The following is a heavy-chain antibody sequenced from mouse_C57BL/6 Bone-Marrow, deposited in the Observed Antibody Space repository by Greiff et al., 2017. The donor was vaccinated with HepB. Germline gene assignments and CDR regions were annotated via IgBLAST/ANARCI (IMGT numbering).Heavy chain of an antibody. Sequence: VQLQQSGAELVRPGASVKLSCTASGFNIKDDYMHWVKQRPEQGLEWIGWIDPENGDTEYASKFQGKATITADTSSNTAYLQLSSLTSEDTAVYYCTPYYSNYLDYWGQGTTLTVSS. CDR1: GFNIKDDY. J-gene: IGHJ2*01. CDR2: IDPENGDT. CDR3: TPYYSNYLDY. V-gene: IGHV14-4*01. D-gene: IGHD2-5*01.